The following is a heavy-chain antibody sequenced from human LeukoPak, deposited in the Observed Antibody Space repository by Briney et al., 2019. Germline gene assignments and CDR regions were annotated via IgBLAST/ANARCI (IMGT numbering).Heavy chain of an antibody. CDR3: AREGSSSGSLSYFDY. D-gene: IGHD6-19*01. CDR2: IIPILGIA. J-gene: IGHJ4*02. Sequence: SVKVSCKASGGTFSSYAISWVRQAPGQGLEWMGRIIPILGIANYAQKFQGRVTITADKSTSTAYMELSSLRSEDTAVYYCAREGSSSGSLSYFDYWGQGTLVTVSS. CDR1: GGTFSSYA. V-gene: IGHV1-69*04.